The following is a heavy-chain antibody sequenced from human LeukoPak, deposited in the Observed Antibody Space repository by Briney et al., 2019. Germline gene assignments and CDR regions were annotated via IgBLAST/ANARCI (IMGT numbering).Heavy chain of an antibody. CDR2: IYHSRST. V-gene: IGHV4-38-2*02. CDR3: ARGIGAYPLLWFGESHFYYYYYYMDV. D-gene: IGHD3-10*01. CDR1: GYSISSGYY. Sequence: SETLSLTCTVSGYSISSGYYWGWIRQPPGKGLGGIGSIYHSRSTYYNPSLKSRVTISVDTSKNQFSLKLSSVTAADTAVYYWARGIGAYPLLWFGESHFYYYYYYMDVWGKGTTVTVSS. J-gene: IGHJ6*03.